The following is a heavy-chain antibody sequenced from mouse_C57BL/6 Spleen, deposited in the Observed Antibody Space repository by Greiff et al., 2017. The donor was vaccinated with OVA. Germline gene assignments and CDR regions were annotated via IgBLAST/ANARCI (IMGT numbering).Heavy chain of an antibody. J-gene: IGHJ4*01. V-gene: IGHV1-69*01. CDR1: GYTFTSYW. Sequence: QVQLKQPGAELVMPGASVKLSCKASGYTFTSYWMHWVKQRPGQGLEWIGEIDPSDSYTNYNQKFKGKSTLTVDKSSSTAYMQLSSLTSEDSAVYYCAMAHSKRTMDYWGQGTSGTVSS. CDR3: AMAHSKRTMDY. D-gene: IGHD2-5*01. CDR2: IDPSDSYT.